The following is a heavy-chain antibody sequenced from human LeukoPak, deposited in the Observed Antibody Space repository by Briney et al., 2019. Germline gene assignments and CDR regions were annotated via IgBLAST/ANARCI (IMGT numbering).Heavy chain of an antibody. CDR3: ARDYHDSSGYAFDP. CDR1: GFTFSSYN. CDR2: ISSSSTYI. V-gene: IGHV3-21*01. J-gene: IGHJ5*02. Sequence: GGSLRLSCAASGFTFSSYNMNWVRQAPGKGLEWVSSISSSSTYIYYADSVKGRFTISRDNAKNSLYLQMNSLRAEDTAVYYCARDYHDSSGYAFDPWGQGTLVTVSS. D-gene: IGHD3-22*01.